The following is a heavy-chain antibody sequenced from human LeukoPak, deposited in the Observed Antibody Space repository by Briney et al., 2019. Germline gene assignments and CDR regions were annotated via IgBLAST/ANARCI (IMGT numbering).Heavy chain of an antibody. Sequence: GGSLRLACAASGFTFSSYSMNWVRQAPGKGLEWVSFISSTSSYIYYAESAKGRFTISSDNAKNSLYLQMNSLRAENTAVYYCAKEDYCSGGSCQLDYWGQGTLVTVSS. CDR1: GFTFSSYS. CDR3: AKEDYCSGGSCQLDY. D-gene: IGHD2-15*01. J-gene: IGHJ4*02. V-gene: IGHV3-21*01. CDR2: ISSTSSYI.